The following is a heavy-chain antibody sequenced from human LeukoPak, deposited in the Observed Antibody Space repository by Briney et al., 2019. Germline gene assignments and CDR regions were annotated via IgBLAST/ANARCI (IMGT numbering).Heavy chain of an antibody. J-gene: IGHJ4*02. CDR1: GGSISRYY. D-gene: IGHD7-27*01. V-gene: IGHV4-59*01. CDR2: IYYSGST. Sequence: SETLSLTCTVSGGSISRYYLSWIRQPPGKGLEWIGYIYYSGSTNYNPSLKSGVTISVDTSKNQFSLKLSSVTAADTAVYYCATFYGGNLGYLDYWGQGTLVTVSS. CDR3: ATFYGGNLGYLDY.